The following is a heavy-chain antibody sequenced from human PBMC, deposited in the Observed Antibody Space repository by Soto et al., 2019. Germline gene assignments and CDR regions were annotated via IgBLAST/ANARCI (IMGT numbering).Heavy chain of an antibody. V-gene: IGHV1-69*13. CDR1: GGTFSSYA. CDR3: ARDGVEGGSWNWFDP. D-gene: IGHD6-13*01. Sequence: GASVKVSCKASGGTFSSYAISWVRQAPGQGLEWMGGIIPIFGTANYAQKFQGRVTITADESTSTAYMELSSLRSEDTAVYYCARDGVEGGSWNWFDPWGQGTLVTVSS. J-gene: IGHJ5*02. CDR2: IIPIFGTA.